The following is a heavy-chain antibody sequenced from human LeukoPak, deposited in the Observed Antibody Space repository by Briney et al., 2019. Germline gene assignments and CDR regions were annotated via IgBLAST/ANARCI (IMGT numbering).Heavy chain of an antibody. CDR3: STDESTRCDGDCPLDH. CDR2: FTDDGNKK. V-gene: IGHV3-30*03. J-gene: IGHJ4*02. D-gene: IGHD2-21*02. Sequence: GGSLRLSCSASGFNFSVHGMHWVRQGPGKVLERVAVFTDDGNKKWYADSVKGRFTISRDNSKNTLYLQMSSQKPENTAVYSSSTDESTRCDGDCPLDHGGQGTLVSVSS. CDR1: GFNFSVHG.